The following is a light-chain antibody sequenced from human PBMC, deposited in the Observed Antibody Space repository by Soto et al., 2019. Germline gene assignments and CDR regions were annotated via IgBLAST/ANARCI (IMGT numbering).Light chain of an antibody. V-gene: IGLV2-14*01. Sequence: QSALTQPASVSGSPGQSITISCTGTSSDVGGYNYVSWYQQHPGKAPKLMIYEVSNRPSGVSNRFSGSKSGITASLTISGLQAEDEADYYCSSYTGSNTVIFGGGTKLTVL. CDR3: SSYTGSNTVI. J-gene: IGLJ2*01. CDR1: SSDVGGYNY. CDR2: EVS.